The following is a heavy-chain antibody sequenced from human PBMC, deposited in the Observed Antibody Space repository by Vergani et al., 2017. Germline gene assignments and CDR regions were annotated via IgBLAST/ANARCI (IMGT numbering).Heavy chain of an antibody. D-gene: IGHD3-22*01. Sequence: EVQLVESGGGLVKPGGSLRLSCAASGFTFSSYSMNWVRQAPGKGLEWVSSISSSSSYIYYADSVKGRFTISRDNAKNSLYLQMNSLRAEDTAVYYCARAPGGYYDSSGYYQAQQYYFDYWGQGTLVTVSS. J-gene: IGHJ4*02. CDR1: GFTFSSYS. CDR3: ARAPGGYYDSSGYYQAQQYYFDY. V-gene: IGHV3-21*01. CDR2: ISSSSSYI.